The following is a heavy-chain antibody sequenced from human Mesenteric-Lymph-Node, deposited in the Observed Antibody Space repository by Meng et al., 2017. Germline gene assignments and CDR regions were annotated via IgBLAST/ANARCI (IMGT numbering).Heavy chain of an antibody. CDR1: GYTFFRSW. J-gene: IGHJ2*01. V-gene: IGHV5-51*01. CDR3: ARHGDYCGSGSCYPSTNWYFDL. D-gene: IGHD2-15*01. CDR2: IYPGDSDT. Sequence: GGSLRLSCRGSGYTFFRSWIGWVRQMPGKGLEWMGIIYPGDSDTRYSPSFQGQVTISVDKSISTAYLQWSSLKASDTAMYYCARHGDYCGSGSCYPSTNWYFDLWGRGTLVTVSS.